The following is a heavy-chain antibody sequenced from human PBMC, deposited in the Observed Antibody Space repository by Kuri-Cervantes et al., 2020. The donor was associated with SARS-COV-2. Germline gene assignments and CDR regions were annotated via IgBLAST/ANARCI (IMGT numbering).Heavy chain of an antibody. CDR1: GGSISSSSYY. Sequence: GSLRLSCTVSGGSISSSSYYWGWIRQPPGKGLEWIGSIYYSGSTYYNPSLKSRVTISVDTSKNQFSLKLSSVTAADTAVYYCARGGVVPVSFDYWGQGTLVTAPQ. CDR2: IYYSGST. D-gene: IGHD2-21*01. CDR3: ARGGVVPVSFDY. J-gene: IGHJ4*02. V-gene: IGHV4-39*07.